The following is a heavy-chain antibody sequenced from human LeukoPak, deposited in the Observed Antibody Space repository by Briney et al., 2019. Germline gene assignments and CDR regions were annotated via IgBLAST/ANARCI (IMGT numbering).Heavy chain of an antibody. D-gene: IGHD3-22*01. J-gene: IGHJ4*02. CDR2: IKQDGSEK. CDR3: ARDLYRIVVVPHYFDY. Sequence: GGSLRLSCAAPGFTFSSYWMSWVRQAPGKGLEWVANIKQDGSEKYYVDSVKGRFTISRDNAKNSLYLQMNSLRAEDTAVYYCARDLYRIVVVPHYFDYWGQGTLVTVSS. CDR1: GFTFSSYW. V-gene: IGHV3-7*01.